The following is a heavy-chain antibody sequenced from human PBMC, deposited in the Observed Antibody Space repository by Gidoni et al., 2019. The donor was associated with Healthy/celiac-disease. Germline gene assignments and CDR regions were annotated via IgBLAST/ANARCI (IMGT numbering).Heavy chain of an antibody. CDR1: GFTVSSNY. J-gene: IGHJ6*02. V-gene: IGHV3-53*01. Sequence: EVQLVESGGGLIQPGGSPRLSCSASGFTVSSNYMSWVRQAPGKGLEWVSVIYSGGSTYYADSVKGRFTISRDNSKNTLYLQMNSLRAEDTAVYYCAREGEGDINYYYGMDVWGQGTTVTVSS. CDR3: AREGEGDINYYYGMDV. D-gene: IGHD2-21*02. CDR2: IYSGGST.